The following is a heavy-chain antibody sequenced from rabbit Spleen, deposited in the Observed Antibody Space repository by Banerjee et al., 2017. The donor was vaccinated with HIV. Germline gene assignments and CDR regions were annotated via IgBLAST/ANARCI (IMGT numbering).Heavy chain of an antibody. CDR2: IYTGSDNT. CDR1: GFSFSSGYY. Sequence: QEQLVESGGDLVKPGASLTLTCTASGFSFSSGYYMCWVRQAPGKGLEWIGCIYTGSDNTYYASWAKGRFTFSKTSSTTVTLQMTSLTAADTATYFCARDTSSSFSSYGMDLWGPGTLVTVS. J-gene: IGHJ6*01. D-gene: IGHD1-1*01. V-gene: IGHV1S45*01. CDR3: ARDTSSSFSSYGMDL.